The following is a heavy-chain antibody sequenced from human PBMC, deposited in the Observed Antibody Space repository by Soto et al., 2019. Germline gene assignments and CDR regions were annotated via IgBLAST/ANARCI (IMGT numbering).Heavy chain of an antibody. CDR3: ARGLRTNYYDSSGYFDYYGMDV. Sequence: GGSLRLSCAASGFTFSSYWMHWVRQAPGKGLVWVSRINSDGSSTSYADSVKGRFTISRDNAKNTLYLQMNSLRAEDTAVYYCARGLRTNYYDSSGYFDYYGMDVWGQGTTVTVSS. CDR1: GFTFSSYW. D-gene: IGHD3-22*01. J-gene: IGHJ6*02. CDR2: INSDGSST. V-gene: IGHV3-74*01.